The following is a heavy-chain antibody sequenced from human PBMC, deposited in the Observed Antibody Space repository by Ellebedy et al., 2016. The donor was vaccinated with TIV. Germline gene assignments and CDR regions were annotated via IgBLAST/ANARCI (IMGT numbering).Heavy chain of an antibody. Sequence: SETLSLTCAVYGGSFSGYYWSWIRQPPGKGLEWIGEINHSGSTNYNPSLKSRVTISVDTSKNQFSLKLSTVTAADIAVYYCARATRLGAPVNAYAMDVWGQGTTVTVSS. J-gene: IGHJ6*02. CDR1: GGSFSGYY. V-gene: IGHV4-34*01. D-gene: IGHD1-26*01. CDR3: ARATRLGAPVNAYAMDV. CDR2: INHSGST.